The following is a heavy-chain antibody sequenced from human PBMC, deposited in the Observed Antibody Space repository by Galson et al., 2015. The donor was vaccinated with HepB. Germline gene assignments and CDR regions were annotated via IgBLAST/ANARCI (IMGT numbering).Heavy chain of an antibody. CDR3: ARQPHYFDNGGYYCDY. D-gene: IGHD3-22*01. V-gene: IGHV3-30*04. J-gene: IGHJ4*02. CDR1: GFTFSNYG. CDR2: MSNDGTNK. Sequence: SLRLSCAASGFTFSNYGLHWVRQAPGKGLEWVAFMSNDGTNKDYIDSVKGRFTISRDDSKKSLYLQMNSLRPEDTAVYYCARQPHYFDNGGYYCDYWGQGALVIVSS.